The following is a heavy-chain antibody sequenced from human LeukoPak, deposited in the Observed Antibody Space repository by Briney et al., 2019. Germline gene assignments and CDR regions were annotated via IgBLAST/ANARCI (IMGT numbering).Heavy chain of an antibody. CDR3: ASGEYYYDRSAYGPFDS. V-gene: IGHV1-46*01. J-gene: IGHJ4*02. D-gene: IGHD3-22*01. Sequence: GASVKVSCKASGYTFTSYYMHWVRQAPGQGLEWMGIINPSGGSTSYAQKFQGRVTMTRDTSTSTVYMELSSLRSEDTAVYCCASGEYYYDRSAYGPFDSWGQGTLVTVSS. CDR2: INPSGGST. CDR1: GYTFTSYY.